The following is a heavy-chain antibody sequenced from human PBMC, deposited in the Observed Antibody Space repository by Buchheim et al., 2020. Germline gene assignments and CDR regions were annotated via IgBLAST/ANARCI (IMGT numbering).Heavy chain of an antibody. CDR2: IYTSGST. V-gene: IGHV4-61*02. CDR1: GGSISSGSYY. D-gene: IGHD6-13*01. CDR3: ARDFPSSSWYMGYYYYYGMDV. Sequence: QVQLQESGPGLVKPSQTLSLTCTVSGGSISSGSYYWSWIRQPAGKGLEWIGRIYTSGSTNYNPSLKSRVTISVDTSKNQFSLKLSSVTAADTAVYYCARDFPSSSWYMGYYYYYGMDVWGQGTT. J-gene: IGHJ6*02.